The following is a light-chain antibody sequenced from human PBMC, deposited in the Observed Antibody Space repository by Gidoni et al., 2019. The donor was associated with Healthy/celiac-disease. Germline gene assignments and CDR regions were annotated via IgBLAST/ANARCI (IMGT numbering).Light chain of an antibody. J-gene: IGKJ2*02. CDR1: QSISSY. CDR3: QQSYSTPRCT. CDR2: AAS. Sequence: DIQMTQSPSSLSASVGDRVTITCRASQSISSYLNWYQQKPGKAPKLLIYAASSLQSGVPSRFCGSGSGTDFTLTISSLQPEDFATYYCQQSYSTPRCTFGQGTKLEIK. V-gene: IGKV1-39*01.